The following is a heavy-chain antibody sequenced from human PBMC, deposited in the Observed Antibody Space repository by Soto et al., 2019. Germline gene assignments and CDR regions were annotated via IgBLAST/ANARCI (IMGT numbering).Heavy chain of an antibody. Sequence: QVQLVESGGGVVQPGGSLRLSCAASGFTFNTYGLHWVREAQGKGLEWVAVIWSVGTNKNYEDSGKGRFTISRDNPKNTLYLQMNSLRAEDTAVYCCARGWPECSGDDKALDLWGRGTLVTVSS. CDR2: IWSVGTNK. D-gene: IGHD5-12*01. CDR3: ARGWPECSGDDKALDL. CDR1: GFTFNTYG. J-gene: IGHJ2*01. V-gene: IGHV3-33*01.